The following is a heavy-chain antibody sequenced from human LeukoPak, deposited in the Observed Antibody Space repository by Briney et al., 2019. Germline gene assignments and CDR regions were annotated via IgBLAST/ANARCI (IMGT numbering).Heavy chain of an antibody. CDR1: GYMFTSYG. Sequence: ASVKVSCKASGYMFTSYGIGWVRQAPGQGLEWMGWINADKGNTNYTQKFQGRVTITADKSTSTAYMELSSLRSEDTAVYYCARGRTMWLFDYWGQGTLVTVSS. D-gene: IGHD1/OR15-1a*01. CDR2: INADKGNT. V-gene: IGHV1-18*01. J-gene: IGHJ4*02. CDR3: ARGRTMWLFDY.